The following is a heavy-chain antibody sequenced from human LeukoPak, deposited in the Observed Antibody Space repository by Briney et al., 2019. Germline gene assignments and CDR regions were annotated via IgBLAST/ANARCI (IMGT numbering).Heavy chain of an antibody. CDR3: ARQNDFRLDY. Sequence: GEALKISCKGSGYSFTSYWIGWVRQMPGKGLEWMGIIYPGDSDTRYSPSFQGQVTISADKTISTAYLQWSSLEASDTAIYYCARQNDFRLDYWGQGTLVTVSS. V-gene: IGHV5-51*01. CDR2: IYPGDSDT. D-gene: IGHD3-3*01. CDR1: GYSFTSYW. J-gene: IGHJ4*02.